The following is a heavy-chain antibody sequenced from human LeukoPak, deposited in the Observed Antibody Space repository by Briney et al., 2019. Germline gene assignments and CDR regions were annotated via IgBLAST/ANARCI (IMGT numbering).Heavy chain of an antibody. CDR2: IYYSGST. CDR1: GGSISNKY. J-gene: IGHJ4*02. CDR3: ARGRRYCSSTSCYRPRYYFDY. Sequence: PSETLSLTCTVSGGSISNKYWSWIRQPPGKGLEWIGYIYYSGSTNYNPSLKSRVTILVDTSKNQFSLKLSSVTAADTAVYYCARGRRYCSSTSCYRPRYYFDYWGQGTLVTVSS. D-gene: IGHD2-2*01. V-gene: IGHV4-59*12.